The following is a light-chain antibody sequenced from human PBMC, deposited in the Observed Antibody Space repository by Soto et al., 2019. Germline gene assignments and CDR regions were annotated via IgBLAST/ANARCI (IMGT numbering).Light chain of an antibody. Sequence: SPCTLSLTTRERATLSCRASRSINNNYLAWYQQKPGLAPGLLIYGASTRATGVPDRFSGSGSGTDFTLTISRLEPGDFAVYYCQQYGSSGTFGQGAKVDI. J-gene: IGKJ1*01. CDR2: GAS. V-gene: IGKV3-20*01. CDR1: RSINNNY. CDR3: QQYGSSGT.